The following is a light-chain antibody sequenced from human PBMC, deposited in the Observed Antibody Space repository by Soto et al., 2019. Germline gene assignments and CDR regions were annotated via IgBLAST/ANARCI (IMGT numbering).Light chain of an antibody. CDR1: QSVGNN. J-gene: IGKJ3*01. V-gene: IGKV3-15*01. CDR2: GAS. Sequence: EILMTQSPATLSVSPGERATLSCRASQSVGNNLAWYQQRPAQAPRLLIYGASTRATGIPARLSGSGSGTEFTLTINSLQSEDFALYYCQQYNKWPLFTFGPGTRVDI. CDR3: QQYNKWPLFT.